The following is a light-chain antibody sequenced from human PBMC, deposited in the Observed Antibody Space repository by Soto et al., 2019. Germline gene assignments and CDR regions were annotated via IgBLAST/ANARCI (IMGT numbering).Light chain of an antibody. CDR2: EVS. CDR3: MQSIQLRT. CDR1: QNILYSSNNKNY. Sequence: DIVMTQSPDSLAVSLGERATLNCRSSQNILYSSNNKNYLAWYLQKPGQSPQLLIYEVSNRLSGVPERFSGSGSGTDFTLKISRVEAEDVGLYYCMQSIQLRTFGQGTKVDIK. V-gene: IGKV4-1*01. J-gene: IGKJ1*01.